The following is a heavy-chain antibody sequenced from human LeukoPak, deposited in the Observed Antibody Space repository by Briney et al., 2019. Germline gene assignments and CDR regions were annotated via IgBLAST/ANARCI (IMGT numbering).Heavy chain of an antibody. CDR1: GYTFTSYG. J-gene: IGHJ4*01. Sequence: ASVKVSCKASGYTFTSYGISWVRQAPGQGLEWMGWISAYNGNTNYAQKLQGRVTMTTDTSTSTAYMELRSLRSDDTAVYYCARVYYYDGSPITGVFDYGAKEPLATV. CDR2: ISAYNGNT. D-gene: IGHD3-22*01. V-gene: IGHV1-18*01. CDR3: ARVYYYDGSPITGVFDY.